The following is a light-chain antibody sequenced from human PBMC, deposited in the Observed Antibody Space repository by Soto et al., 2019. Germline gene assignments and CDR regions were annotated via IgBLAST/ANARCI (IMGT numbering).Light chain of an antibody. V-gene: IGKV1-27*01. CDR1: QGISNF. J-gene: IGKJ3*01. Sequence: DIQMTQSPSSLSASVGDRVTITCRASQGISNFLAWYQQKPGKVPKVLIYAASTLQSGVPSRFSGSGSGTDFTFTIRSLQPQDVATYYCQVYNSAPPVTFGPGTKVDIK. CDR2: AAS. CDR3: QVYNSAPPVT.